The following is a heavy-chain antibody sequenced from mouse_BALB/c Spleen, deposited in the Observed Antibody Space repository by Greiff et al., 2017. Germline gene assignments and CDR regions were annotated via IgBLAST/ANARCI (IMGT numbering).Heavy chain of an antibody. Sequence: EVHLVESGGGLVKPGGSLKLSCAASGFAFSSYDMSWVRQTPEKRLEWVAYISSGGGSTYYPDTVKGRFTISRDNAKNTLYLQMSSLKSEDTAMYYCARDYPWFAYWGQGTLVTVAA. D-gene: IGHD2-4*01. CDR2: ISSGGGST. CDR3: ARDYPWFAY. V-gene: IGHV5-12-1*01. J-gene: IGHJ3*01. CDR1: GFAFSSYD.